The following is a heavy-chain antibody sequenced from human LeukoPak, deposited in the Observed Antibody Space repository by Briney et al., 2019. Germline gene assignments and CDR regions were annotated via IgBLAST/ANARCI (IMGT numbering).Heavy chain of an antibody. CDR2: ISGSGTTT. CDR3: ARGSSGWTFNMDV. V-gene: IGHV3-23*01. CDR1: GFTFSSYA. Sequence: GGSLRRSCAASGFTFSSYAMSWVRQAPGKGLEWVSAISGSGTTTYYADSVKGRFTFSRDNSKNTLYLQMNSLRAEDTAVYYCARGSSGWTFNMDVWGQGTTVTVSS. D-gene: IGHD6-19*01. J-gene: IGHJ6*02.